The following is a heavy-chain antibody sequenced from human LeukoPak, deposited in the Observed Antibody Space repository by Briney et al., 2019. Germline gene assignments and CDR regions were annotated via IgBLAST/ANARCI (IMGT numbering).Heavy chain of an antibody. Sequence: ETLSLTCTVSGGSLSSYYWSWVRQPPGEGLEWIGYIYTSGSTNYNPSLKSRVTISVDTSKNQFSLKLSSVTAADTAVYYCARCSRDIVVVPAAPPYYYYMDVWGKGTTVTVSS. D-gene: IGHD2-2*01. CDR3: ARCSRDIVVVPAAPPYYYYMDV. CDR2: IYTSGST. CDR1: GGSLSSYY. V-gene: IGHV4-4*09. J-gene: IGHJ6*03.